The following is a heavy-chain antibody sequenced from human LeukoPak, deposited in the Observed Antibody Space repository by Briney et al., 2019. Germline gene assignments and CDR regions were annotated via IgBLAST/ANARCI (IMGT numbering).Heavy chain of an antibody. Sequence: SETLSLTCTVSGGSISNYYWSWIRQPAGKGLEWIGRKYARGSSNYNPPVQSRVTMSVDTSKNQFSLKLSSVTAADTAVYYCARSRCSSISCASRGAFDIWGQGTMVTVSS. CDR2: KYARGSS. CDR3: ARSRCSSISCASRGAFDI. J-gene: IGHJ3*02. CDR1: GGSISNYY. D-gene: IGHD2-2*01. V-gene: IGHV4-4*07.